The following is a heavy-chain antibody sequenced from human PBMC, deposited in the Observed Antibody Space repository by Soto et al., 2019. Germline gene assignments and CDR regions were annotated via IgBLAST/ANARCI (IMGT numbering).Heavy chain of an antibody. Sequence: GGSLRLSCAASGFTFSSYGMHWVRQAPGKGLEWVAVISYDGSNKYYADSVKGRFTISRDNSKNTLYLQMNSLRAEDTAVYYCAKDEVATIRSETPNYYYYYMDVWGKGTTVTVSS. CDR1: GFTFSSYG. D-gene: IGHD5-12*01. CDR2: ISYDGSNK. J-gene: IGHJ6*03. V-gene: IGHV3-30*18. CDR3: AKDEVATIRSETPNYYYYYMDV.